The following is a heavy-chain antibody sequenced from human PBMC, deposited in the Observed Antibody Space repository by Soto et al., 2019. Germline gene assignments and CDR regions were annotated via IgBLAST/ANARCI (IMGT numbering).Heavy chain of an antibody. CDR1: GGSISSGGYY. V-gene: IGHV4-31*03. CDR2: IYYSGST. CDR3: ARVDCGGDCYPPRYYYYGMDV. J-gene: IGHJ6*02. D-gene: IGHD2-21*02. Sequence: PSETLSLTCTVSGGSISSGGYYWSWIRQHPGKGLEWIGYIYYSGSTYYNPSLKSRVTISVDTSKNQFSLKLSSVTAAATAVYYCARVDCGGDCYPPRYYYYGMDVWGQGTTVTVSS.